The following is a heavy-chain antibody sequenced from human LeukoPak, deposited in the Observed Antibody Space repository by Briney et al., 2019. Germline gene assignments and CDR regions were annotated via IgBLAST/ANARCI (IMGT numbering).Heavy chain of an antibody. D-gene: IGHD3-3*01. CDR2: ICGSGGST. CDR1: GFTFSSYA. Sequence: GSLRLSSAASGFTFSSYAMSWVRQAPGKGLEWVSAICGSGGSTYYADSVKGRFTISRDNSKNTLYLQMNSLRAEDTAVYYCAKTSSEGLKAFDYWGQGTLVTVSS. J-gene: IGHJ4*02. V-gene: IGHV3-23*01. CDR3: AKTSSEGLKAFDY.